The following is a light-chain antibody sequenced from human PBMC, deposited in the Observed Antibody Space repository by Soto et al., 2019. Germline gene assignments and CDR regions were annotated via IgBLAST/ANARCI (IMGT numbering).Light chain of an antibody. CDR2: AAS. CDR1: QSISSY. Sequence: DIQMTQSPSSLSASVGDRVTITCRASQSISSYLNWYQQKPGKAPKLLIYAASSLQSEVPSRFSGSGFGTDFTLTISSLQPEDFATYYCQQSYSTLALTFGGGTKVEIK. CDR3: QQSYSTLALT. J-gene: IGKJ4*01. V-gene: IGKV1-39*01.